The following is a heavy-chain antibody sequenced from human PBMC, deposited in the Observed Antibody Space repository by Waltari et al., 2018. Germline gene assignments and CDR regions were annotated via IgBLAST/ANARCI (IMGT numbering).Heavy chain of an antibody. CDR2: IYSGGST. J-gene: IGHJ4*02. D-gene: IGHD6-13*01. Sequence: EVQLVETGGGFIQPGGSLRLPCAAPGFTVRRNYMSWVPQAPGKGREWVSVIYSGGSTYYADSVKGRFTISRDNSKNTLYLQMNSLRAEDTAVYYCARIVGRSIAAADYWGQGTLVTVSS. V-gene: IGHV3-53*02. CDR1: GFTVRRNY. CDR3: ARIVGRSIAAADY.